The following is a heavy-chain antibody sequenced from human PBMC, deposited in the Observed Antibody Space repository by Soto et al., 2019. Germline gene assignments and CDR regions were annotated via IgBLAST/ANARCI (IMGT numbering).Heavy chain of an antibody. J-gene: IGHJ6*02. CDR2: IIVGTGST. D-gene: IGHD2-15*01. CDR3: SADRPDMAIGWPV. CDR1: GFDFGSFG. V-gene: IGHV1-58*02. Sequence: QMQLVQSGPEVKKPGTSVKVSCKASGFDFGSFGIQWLRQSHGQGFEWIGWIIVGTGSTNYAPNFQGRVTITRDLSTSTPCMDLTNVWSDATAVYFGSADRPDMAIGWPVWAQATTVVVSS.